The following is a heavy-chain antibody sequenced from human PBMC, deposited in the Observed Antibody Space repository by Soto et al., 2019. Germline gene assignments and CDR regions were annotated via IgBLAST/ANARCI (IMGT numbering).Heavy chain of an antibody. V-gene: IGHV3-23*01. Sequence: DVQLLESGGGLVQPGGSLTLSCAASRFTFSDFAMSWVRQAPGKGLEWVSSIGGGGTDTYYADSVKGRFTISRDNSKNTLYLQMDGLRDEDTAVYSCAKDAVPYNGKWDWFDSWGQGTLVIVSS. CDR2: IGGGGTDT. CDR3: AKDAVPYNGKWDWFDS. D-gene: IGHD1-20*01. CDR1: RFTFSDFA. J-gene: IGHJ5*01.